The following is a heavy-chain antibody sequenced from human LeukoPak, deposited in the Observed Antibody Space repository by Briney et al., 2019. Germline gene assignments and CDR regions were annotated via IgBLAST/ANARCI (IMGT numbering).Heavy chain of an antibody. J-gene: IGHJ4*02. V-gene: IGHV2-5*01. CDR1: GFSLSTSRGG. CDR2: VYCSDDK. CDR3: ALRRDEIFGVVIFDY. Sequence: SGPTLVKPTQTLTLTCTLSGFSLSTSRGGVGWIRQPPGKALEWLVLVYCSDDKRYSPSLKSRLTITKDTSKNQVVLTMTNMDPVDTATYYCALRRDEIFGVVIFDYWGQGTLVTVCS. D-gene: IGHD3-3*01.